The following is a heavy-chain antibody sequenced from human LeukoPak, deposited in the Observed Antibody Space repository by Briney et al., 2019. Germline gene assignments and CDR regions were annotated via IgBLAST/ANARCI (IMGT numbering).Heavy chain of an antibody. D-gene: IGHD3-22*01. CDR1: GFTLSSYA. Sequence: GGSLRLSCAASGFTLSSYAMSWVRQGPGKGLEWVSAISVSGNTYHADSVKGRFTISRDSSKNTLYLQMNSLRAGVTAVYSCARGHYDSSGYSPRVAFDIWGQGTMVTVSS. V-gene: IGHV3-23*01. CDR2: ISVSGNT. CDR3: ARGHYDSSGYSPRVAFDI. J-gene: IGHJ3*02.